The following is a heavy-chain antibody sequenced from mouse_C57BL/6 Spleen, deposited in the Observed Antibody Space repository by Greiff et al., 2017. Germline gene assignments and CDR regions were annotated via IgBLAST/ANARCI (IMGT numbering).Heavy chain of an antibody. Sequence: EVKLVESGGGLVKPGGSLKLSCAASGFTFSSYAMSWVRQTPEKRLEWVATISDGGSYTYYPDNVKGRFTISRDNAKNNLYLQMSHLKSEDTAMYYCARDRIYPRYFDVWGTGTTVTVSS. CDR3: ARDRIYPRYFDV. CDR2: ISDGGSYT. CDR1: GFTFSSYA. V-gene: IGHV5-4*01. D-gene: IGHD1-3*01. J-gene: IGHJ1*03.